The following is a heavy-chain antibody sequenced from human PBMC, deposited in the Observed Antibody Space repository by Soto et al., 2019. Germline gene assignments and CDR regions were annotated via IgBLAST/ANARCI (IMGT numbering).Heavy chain of an antibody. Sequence: GGSLRLSCAASGFTFRKYDINWVRQAPGKGLKCVADIKYDGGREYYVDSVKGRFTISRDNAKNSLYLQMNSLRDEDSAVYYCVTDLNWQGHWGQGTLVTVSS. J-gene: IGHJ4*02. CDR2: IKYDGGRE. CDR3: VTDLNWQGH. V-gene: IGHV3-7*01. CDR1: GFTFRKYD.